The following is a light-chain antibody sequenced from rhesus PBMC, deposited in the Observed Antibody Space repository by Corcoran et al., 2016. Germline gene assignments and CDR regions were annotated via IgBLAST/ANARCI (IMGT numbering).Light chain of an antibody. CDR1: QGIRNY. J-gene: IGKJ2*01. CDR3: LQYNSDPYS. Sequence: DIQMTQSPSSLSASVGDRVTITCRASQGIRNYLSWYQQKPGKAPKLLIYDASTLQSGVPSRCSGSGAGTDFTLISSSLQPEDFATYYCLQYNSDPYSFGQGTKVEIK. CDR2: DAS. V-gene: IGKV1-43*02.